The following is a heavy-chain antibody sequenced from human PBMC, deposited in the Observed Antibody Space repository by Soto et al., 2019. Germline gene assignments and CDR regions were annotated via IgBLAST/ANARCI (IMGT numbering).Heavy chain of an antibody. CDR2: ITSGGSYT. CDR3: ARELGGLDV. V-gene: IGHV3-11*05. Sequence: QVQLVESGGGLVKPGRSLRLSCAASGLTFSVYYMSWIRQAPGKGLEWVSYITSGGSYTKYADSVQGRFTISRDNAKKTLYLQMKGLAAEDRAVFYSARELGGLDVWGQGTTVTVSS. J-gene: IGHJ6*02. CDR1: GLTFSVYY.